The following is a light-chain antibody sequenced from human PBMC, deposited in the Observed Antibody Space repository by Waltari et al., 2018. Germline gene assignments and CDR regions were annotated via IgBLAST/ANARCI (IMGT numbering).Light chain of an antibody. CDR1: QSLVHSDGKTY. CDR3: MQATQWPLT. Sequence: DVVMTQSPLSLPVTLGQPATISCRSSQSLVHSDGKTYLNWFHQRPGQSPRRLIYKVFNRDAGVPDRFSGSGSGTDFTLKISRVEAEDVGAYYCMQATQWPLTFGQGTKVEIK. V-gene: IGKV2-30*02. CDR2: KVF. J-gene: IGKJ1*01.